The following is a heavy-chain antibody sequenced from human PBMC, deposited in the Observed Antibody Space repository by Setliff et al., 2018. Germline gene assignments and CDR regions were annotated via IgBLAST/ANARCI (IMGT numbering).Heavy chain of an antibody. CDR2: IYIGGSA. CDR3: AREQWLDPPGYYYMDV. D-gene: IGHD6-19*01. Sequence: PSETLSLTCTVSGGSVSISSYYWSWIRQPAGKGLEWIGHIYIGGSANYNPSLKSRVTMSIDTSKNQFSLKLNSVTAADMAVYYCAREQWLDPPGYYYMDVWAKGTTVTVSS. J-gene: IGHJ6*03. CDR1: GGSVSISSYY. V-gene: IGHV4-61*10.